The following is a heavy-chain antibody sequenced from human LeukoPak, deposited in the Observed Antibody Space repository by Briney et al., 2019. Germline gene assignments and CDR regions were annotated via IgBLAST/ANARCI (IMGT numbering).Heavy chain of an antibody. V-gene: IGHV3-9*03. CDR1: GFTFDDYA. CDR3: AKGAGGSRIYDAFDI. CDR2: ISWNSGSI. Sequence: PGGSLRLSCAASGFTFDDYAMHWVRHAPGKGLEWVSGISWNSGSIGYADSVKGRFTISRDNAKNSLYLQMNSLRAEDMALYYCAKGAGGSRIYDAFDIWGQGTMVTVSS. J-gene: IGHJ3*02. D-gene: IGHD1-26*01.